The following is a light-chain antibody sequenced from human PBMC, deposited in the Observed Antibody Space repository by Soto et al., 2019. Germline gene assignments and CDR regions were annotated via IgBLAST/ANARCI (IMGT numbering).Light chain of an antibody. CDR1: QSISSY. V-gene: IGKV3D-20*01. CDR3: QQYGGSLT. J-gene: IGKJ3*01. CDR2: DAS. Sequence: EIVLTQSPATLSLSPGERATLSCGARQSISSYLAWYQQKPGLAPRLLIYDASSRATGIPDRFSGSGSGTDFTLTMSRLEPEDFAVYYCQQYGGSLTFGPGTQVDIK.